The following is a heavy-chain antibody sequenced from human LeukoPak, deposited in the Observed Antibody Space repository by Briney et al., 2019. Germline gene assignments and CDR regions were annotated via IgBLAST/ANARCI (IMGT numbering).Heavy chain of an antibody. D-gene: IGHD3-3*01. CDR1: GFTVSSNY. V-gene: IGHV3-66*02. CDR3: ATRYYDFCSGYKAYYYYMDV. Sequence: PGGSLRLSCAASGFTVSSNYMSWVRQAPGKGLEWVSVIYSGGSTYYADSVKGRFTISRDNSKNTLYLQMNSLRAEDTAVYYCATRYYDFCSGYKAYYYYMDVWGKGTTVTVSS. J-gene: IGHJ6*03. CDR2: IYSGGST.